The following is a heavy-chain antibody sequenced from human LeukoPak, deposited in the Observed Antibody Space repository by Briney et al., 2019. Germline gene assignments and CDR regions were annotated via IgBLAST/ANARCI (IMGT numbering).Heavy chain of an antibody. V-gene: IGHV3-30-3*01. D-gene: IGHD3-10*01. Sequence: PGGSLSLSCAASGFTFSSYAMHWVRQAPGKGLEWMAVISYDGSNKYYADSVKGRFTISRDNSKNTLYLQMNSLRAEDTAVYYCARGDYYGSGSHYYGMDVWGQGTTVTVSS. CDR2: ISYDGSNK. CDR3: ARGDYYGSGSHYYGMDV. J-gene: IGHJ6*02. CDR1: GFTFSSYA.